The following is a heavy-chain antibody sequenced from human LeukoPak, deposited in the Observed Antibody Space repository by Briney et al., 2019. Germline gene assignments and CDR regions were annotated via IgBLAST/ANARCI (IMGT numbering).Heavy chain of an antibody. CDR2: ISGSGGSE. Sequence: GGSLRLSCAASGFTFSSYVMSWVRQAPGKGLEWVSTISGSGGSEYYADSVKGRFTISRDKSKNTLSLEMNSLRAEDAAVYYCAKSRADRYSSLDYWGDGTLVTVSS. J-gene: IGHJ4*01. CDR1: GFTFSSYV. D-gene: IGHD2-15*01. V-gene: IGHV3-23*01. CDR3: AKSRADRYSSLDY.